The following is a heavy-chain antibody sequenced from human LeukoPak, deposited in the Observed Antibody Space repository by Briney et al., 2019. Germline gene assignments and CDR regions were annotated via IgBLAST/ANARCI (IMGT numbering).Heavy chain of an antibody. CDR2: INPNSGGT. V-gene: IGHV1-2*06. Sequence: ASVKVSCKASGFTLTGFYIHWVRQAPGQGLEWMGRINPNSGGTNFAQKFQGRVTMTRDTSISTVYMELNRLRSDDTAVYDCARVFGENSWFDPWGQGTLVTVSS. D-gene: IGHD3-16*01. CDR3: ARVFGENSWFDP. J-gene: IGHJ5*02. CDR1: GFTLTGFY.